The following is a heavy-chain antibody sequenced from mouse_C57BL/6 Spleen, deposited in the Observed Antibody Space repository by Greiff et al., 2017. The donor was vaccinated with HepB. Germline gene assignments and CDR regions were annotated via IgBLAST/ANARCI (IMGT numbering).Heavy chain of an antibody. CDR3: TRRLYAMDY. J-gene: IGHJ4*01. CDR2: IDPETGGT. Sequence: VQLQESGAELVRPGASVTLSCKASGYTFTDYEMHWVKQTPVHGLEWIGAIDPETGGTAYNQKFKGKAILTADKSSSTAYMELRSLTSEDSAVYYCTRRLYAMDYWGQGTSVTVSS. V-gene: IGHV1-15*01. CDR1: GYTFTDYE.